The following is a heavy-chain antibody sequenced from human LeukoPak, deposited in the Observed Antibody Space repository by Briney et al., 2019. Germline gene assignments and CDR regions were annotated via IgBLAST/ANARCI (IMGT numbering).Heavy chain of an antibody. D-gene: IGHD3-22*01. CDR3: ASGFGGSGYSFDY. Sequence: GASVKVSRKASGYTFTGYYMHWVRQAPGQGLEWMGWINPNSGGTNYAQKFQGRVTMTRDTSISTAYMELSRLRSDVTAVYYCASGFGGSGYSFDYWGQGTLVTVSS. CDR1: GYTFTGYY. CDR2: INPNSGGT. V-gene: IGHV1-2*02. J-gene: IGHJ4*02.